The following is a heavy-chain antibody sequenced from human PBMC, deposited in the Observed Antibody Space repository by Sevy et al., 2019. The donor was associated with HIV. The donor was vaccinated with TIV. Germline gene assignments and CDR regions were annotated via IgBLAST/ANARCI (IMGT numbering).Heavy chain of an antibody. CDR1: GFTFTNFW. CDR2: VNNDGNGP. V-gene: IGHV3-7*01. J-gene: IGHJ4*02. Sequence: GGSLRLSCAASGFTFTNFWMSWVRQAPGKGLEWVANVNNDGNGPKYADSVKGRFIISRDNAKNSLYLQMNSLRTEDTDVYYCTRKSGNWGQGTLVTVSS. D-gene: IGHD3-3*01. CDR3: TRKSGN.